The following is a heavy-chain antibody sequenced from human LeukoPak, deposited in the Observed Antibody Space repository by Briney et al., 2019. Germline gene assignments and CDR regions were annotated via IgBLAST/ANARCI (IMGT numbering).Heavy chain of an antibody. Sequence: SETLSLTCAVYGGSFSGYYWSWIRQPPGKGLEWIGEINHSGSTNYNPSLKSRVTMSVDTSKNQFSLKLSSVTAADTAVYYCARDGLNSGSYRGNWFDPWGQGTLVTVSS. CDR1: GGSFSGYY. J-gene: IGHJ5*02. D-gene: IGHD1-26*01. CDR2: INHSGST. CDR3: ARDGLNSGSYRGNWFDP. V-gene: IGHV4-34*01.